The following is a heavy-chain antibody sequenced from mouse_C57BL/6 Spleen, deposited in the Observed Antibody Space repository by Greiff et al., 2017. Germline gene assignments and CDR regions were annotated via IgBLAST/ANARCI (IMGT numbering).Heavy chain of an antibody. D-gene: IGHD2-2*01. J-gene: IGHJ4*01. Sequence: QVQLKESGPGLVAPSQSLSITCTVSGFSFTSYGVSWVRQPPGKGLEWLGVIWGDESTNNHSAFKCKLRMSEDNSKSQVFLKLNRLQTDDTAAYYCAKQVGSYYAMDYWGQGTSVTVSS. CDR2: IWGDEST. CDR3: AKQVGSYYAMDY. V-gene: IGHV2-3*01. CDR1: GFSFTSYG.